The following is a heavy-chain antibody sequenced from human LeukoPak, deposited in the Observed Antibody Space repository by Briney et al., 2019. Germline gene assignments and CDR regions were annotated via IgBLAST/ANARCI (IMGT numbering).Heavy chain of an antibody. CDR3: ARERWGTVAGAFDI. D-gene: IGHD6-19*01. CDR1: GFTFSSYS. Sequence: LGGSLRLSCAASGFTFSSYSMNWVRQAPGKGLEWVSSISSSRSYIYYADSVKGRFTISRDNAKNSLYLQMNSLRVEDMAVYYCARERWGTVAGAFDIWGQGTMVTVSS. J-gene: IGHJ3*02. CDR2: ISSSRSYI. V-gene: IGHV3-21*01.